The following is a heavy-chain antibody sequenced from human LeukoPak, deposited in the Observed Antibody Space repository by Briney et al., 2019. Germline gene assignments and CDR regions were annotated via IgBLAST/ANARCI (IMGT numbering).Heavy chain of an antibody. D-gene: IGHD3-22*01. CDR2: ISYDGSNK. CDR3: ARDYDSSGYYYTLWYYYYGMDV. J-gene: IGHJ6*02. CDR1: GFTFSSYA. Sequence: PGRSLRLSCAASGFTFSSYAMHWVRQAPGKGLEWVAVISYDGSNKYYADSVKGRFTISRDNSKNTLYLQMNSLRAEDTAVYYCARDYDSSGYYYTLWYYYYGMDVWGQGTTVTVSS. V-gene: IGHV3-30-3*01.